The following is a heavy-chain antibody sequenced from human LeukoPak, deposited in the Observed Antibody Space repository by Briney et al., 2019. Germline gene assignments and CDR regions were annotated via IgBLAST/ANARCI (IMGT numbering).Heavy chain of an antibody. CDR1: GYTFTSYG. CDR2: ISAYNGNT. J-gene: IGHJ4*02. D-gene: IGHD3-22*01. V-gene: IGHV1-18*01. CDR3: ARVPRRLNYYDSSGYYCDFDY. Sequence: ASVKVSCKASGYTFTSYGISWVRQAPGQGLEWMGWISAYNGNTNYAQKLQGRVTMTTDTSTSTAYMELRSLRSDDTAVYYCARVPRRLNYYDSSGYYCDFDYWGQGTLVTVSS.